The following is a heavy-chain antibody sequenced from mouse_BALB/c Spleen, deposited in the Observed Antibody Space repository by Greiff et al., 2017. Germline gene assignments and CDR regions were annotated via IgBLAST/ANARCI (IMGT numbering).Heavy chain of an antibody. D-gene: IGHD2-4*01. V-gene: IGHV5-6-3*01. CDR1: GFTFSSYG. J-gene: IGHJ4*01. CDR2: INSNGGST. CDR3: ARDLITYAMDY. Sequence: DVKLVESGGGLVQPGGSLKLSCAASGFTFSSYGMSWVRQTPDKRLELVATINSNGGSTYYPDSVKGRFTISRDNAKNTLYLQMSSLKSEDTAMYYCARDLITYAMDYWGQGTSVTVSS.